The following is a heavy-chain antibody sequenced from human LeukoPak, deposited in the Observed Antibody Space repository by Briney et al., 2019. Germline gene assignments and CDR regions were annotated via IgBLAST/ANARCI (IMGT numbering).Heavy chain of an antibody. CDR2: IYYSGST. CDR1: GGSISSSSYY. V-gene: IGHV4-39*01. D-gene: IGHD6-6*01. CDR3: ARQGVSSDY. Sequence: SETLSLTCTVSGGSISSSSYYWGWILQPPGKGLEWIGSIYYSGSTYYNPSLKSRVTISVDTSKNQFSLKLSSVTAADTAVYYCARQGVSSDYWGQGTLVTVSS. J-gene: IGHJ4*02.